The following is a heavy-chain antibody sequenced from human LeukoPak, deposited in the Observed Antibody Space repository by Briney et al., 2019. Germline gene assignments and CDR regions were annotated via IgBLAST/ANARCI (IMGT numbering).Heavy chain of an antibody. CDR1: GGSISSSSYS. V-gene: IGHV4-39*01. Sequence: PSETLSLTCTVSGGSISSSSYSWGWIRQPPGKGLEWIGSIYYSGSTYYNPSLKSRVTISVDTSKNQFSLKLSSVTAADTAVYYCARLADSGYHWGQGTLVTVSS. CDR2: IYYSGST. J-gene: IGHJ4*02. D-gene: IGHD3-22*01. CDR3: ARLADSGYH.